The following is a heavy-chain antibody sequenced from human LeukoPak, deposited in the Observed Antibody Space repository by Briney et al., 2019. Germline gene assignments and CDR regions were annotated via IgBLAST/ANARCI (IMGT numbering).Heavy chain of an antibody. CDR2: IIPIFGTA. V-gene: IGHV1-69*13. Sequence: SVKVSCKASGGTFTNSAISWVRQAPGQGLEWMGGIIPIFGTANYAQKFQGRVTITADESTSTAYMELSSLRSEDTAVYYCARGYDSSGYYYRVPFDYWGQGTLVTVSS. D-gene: IGHD3-22*01. J-gene: IGHJ4*02. CDR1: GGTFTNSA. CDR3: ARGYDSSGYYYRVPFDY.